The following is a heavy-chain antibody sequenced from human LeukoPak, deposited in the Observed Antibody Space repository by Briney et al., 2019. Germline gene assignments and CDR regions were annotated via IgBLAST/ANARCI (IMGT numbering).Heavy chain of an antibody. CDR3: ARDRGYCSGGSCYGCDY. CDR1: GYSFTSYW. V-gene: IGHV1-46*01. Sequence: GESLKISCKGSGYSFTSYWIGWVRQAPGQGLEWMGIINPSGGSTSYAQKFQGRVTMTRDMSTSTVYMELSSLRSEDTAVYYCARDRGYCSGGSCYGCDYWGQGTLVTVSS. CDR2: INPSGGST. J-gene: IGHJ4*02. D-gene: IGHD2-15*01.